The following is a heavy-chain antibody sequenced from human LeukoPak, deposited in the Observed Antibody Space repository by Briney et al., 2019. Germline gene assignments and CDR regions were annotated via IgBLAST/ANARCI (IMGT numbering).Heavy chain of an antibody. CDR1: GFTFSSYA. J-gene: IGHJ4*02. CDR3: ARDRQTGDRAADY. CDR2: ISGSGGST. V-gene: IGHV3-23*01. Sequence: GGSLRLSCAASGFTFSSYAMSWVRQAPGKGLEWVSAISGSGGSTYYADSVKGRFTISRDNAKNSLYLQMNSLRAEDTAVYYCARDRQTGDRAADYWGQGTLVTVSS. D-gene: IGHD7-27*01.